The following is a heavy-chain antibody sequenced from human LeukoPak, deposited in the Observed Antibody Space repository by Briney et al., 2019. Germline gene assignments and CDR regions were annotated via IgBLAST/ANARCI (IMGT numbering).Heavy chain of an antibody. Sequence: SETLSLTCTVSGGSISSYYWSWIRQPPGKGLEWIGYIYYSGSTNYNPSLKGRVTISVDTSKNQFSLKLSSVTAADTAVYYCARGIAAAGTGDYWGQGTLVTVSS. CDR1: GGSISSYY. D-gene: IGHD6-13*01. V-gene: IGHV4-59*01. CDR2: IYYSGST. CDR3: ARGIAAAGTGDY. J-gene: IGHJ4*02.